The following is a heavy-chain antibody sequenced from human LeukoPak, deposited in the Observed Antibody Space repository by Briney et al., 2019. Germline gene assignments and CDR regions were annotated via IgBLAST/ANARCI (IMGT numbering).Heavy chain of an antibody. J-gene: IGHJ4*02. D-gene: IGHD6-13*01. Sequence: SETLSLTCTVSGGSISSYYWSWIRQPPGKGLEWIGCIYYSGSTNYNPSLKSRVTISVDTSKNQFSLKLSSVTAADTAVYYCARVGIAAAGRNYFDYWGQGTLVTVSS. CDR3: ARVGIAAAGRNYFDY. V-gene: IGHV4-59*01. CDR2: IYYSGST. CDR1: GGSISSYY.